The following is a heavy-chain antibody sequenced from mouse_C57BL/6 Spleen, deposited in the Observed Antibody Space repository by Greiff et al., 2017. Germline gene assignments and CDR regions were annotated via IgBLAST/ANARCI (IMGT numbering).Heavy chain of an antibody. CDR3: IYYDYDGAYYAMDY. V-gene: IGHV5-6*01. J-gene: IGHJ4*01. CDR2: ISSGGSYT. Sequence: EVNLVESGGDLVKPGGSLKLSCAASGFTFSSYGMSWVRQTPDKRLEWVATISSGGSYTYYPDSVKGRFTISRDNAKNTLYLQMSSLKSEDTAMYYCIYYDYDGAYYAMDYWGQGTSVTVSS. D-gene: IGHD2-4*01. CDR1: GFTFSSYG.